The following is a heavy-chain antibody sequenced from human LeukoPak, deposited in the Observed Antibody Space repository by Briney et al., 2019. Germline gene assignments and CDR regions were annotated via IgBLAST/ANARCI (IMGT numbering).Heavy chain of an antibody. J-gene: IGHJ4*02. CDR2: IWYDGSNK. CDR1: GFTFSSYG. Sequence: GGSLRLSCAASGFTFSSYGMHWVRQAPGKGLEWVAVIWYDGSNKYYADSVRGRFTISRDNSKNTLFLQMNSLRAEDTAVYYCAKSSYYDASGFYREYYFDYWGQGTLVTVPS. D-gene: IGHD3-22*01. CDR3: AKSSYYDASGFYREYYFDY. V-gene: IGHV3-33*06.